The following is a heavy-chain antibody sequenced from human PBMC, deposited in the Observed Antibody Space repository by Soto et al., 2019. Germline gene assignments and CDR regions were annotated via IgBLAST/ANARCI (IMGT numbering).Heavy chain of an antibody. V-gene: IGHV4-4*02. CDR1: GDSITSKYS. CDR2: IFHTGFT. D-gene: IGHD3-10*01. J-gene: IGHJ4*02. Sequence: PSETLSLTCAVSGDSITSKYSWNWVRQAPTKGLEWIGEIFHTGFTNYNPSLQSRVSISFDTSKNQFSLDVNSVTAADTAVYFCASAPDFSSSGTTYIDKWGQGILVTVSS. CDR3: ASAPDFSSSGTTYIDK.